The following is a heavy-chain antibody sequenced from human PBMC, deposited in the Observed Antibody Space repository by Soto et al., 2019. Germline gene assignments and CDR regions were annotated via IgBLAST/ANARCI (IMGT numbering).Heavy chain of an antibody. D-gene: IGHD3-22*01. CDR3: ASMETYYYDSSGFPEGWFDP. CDR2: IYYSGST. Sequence: PSEILSLTCTVSGGSISSYYWSWIRQPPGKGLEWIGYIYYSGSTNYNPSLKSRVTISVDTSKNQFSLKLSSVTAADTAVYYCASMETYYYDSSGFPEGWFDPWGQGTLVTAPQ. CDR1: GGSISSYY. V-gene: IGHV4-59*01. J-gene: IGHJ5*02.